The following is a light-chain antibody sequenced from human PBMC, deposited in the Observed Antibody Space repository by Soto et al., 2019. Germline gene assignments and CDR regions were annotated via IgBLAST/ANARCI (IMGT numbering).Light chain of an antibody. CDR2: DAS. CDR1: QSVYSY. J-gene: IGKJ4*01. V-gene: IGKV3-11*01. Sequence: EIVLTQSPATLSLSPGERATLSCRASQSVYSYLAWYQQKPGQAPRLLIYDASNRATGIPARFSGSGSGTDYTLIISSLEPEDFAVYYCQQRSNWPPLTFGGGTKVEIK. CDR3: QQRSNWPPLT.